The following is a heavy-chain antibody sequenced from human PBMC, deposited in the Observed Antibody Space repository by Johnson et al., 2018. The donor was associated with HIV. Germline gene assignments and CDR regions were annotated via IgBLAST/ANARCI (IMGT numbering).Heavy chain of an antibody. D-gene: IGHD3-22*01. V-gene: IGHV3-7*05. J-gene: IGHJ3*02. CDR1: GFTFSSYW. Sequence: VQLVESGGGLVQAGGSLRLSCAASGFTFSSYWMSWVRQAPGKGLEWVADIKPDGSEKYYVDSVKGRFTISSDNAKNSLYMQMNSFRADDMAVYDCERDAKTTDYYDSSGYSGDFDIWGQGTMVTVSS. CDR2: IKPDGSEK. CDR3: ERDAKTTDYYDSSGYSGDFDI.